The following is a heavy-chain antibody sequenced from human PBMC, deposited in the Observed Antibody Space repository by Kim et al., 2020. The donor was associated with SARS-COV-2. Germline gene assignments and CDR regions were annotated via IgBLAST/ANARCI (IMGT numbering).Heavy chain of an antibody. Sequence: SETLSLTCAVYGGSFSGYYWSWIRQPPGKGLEWIGEINHSGSTNYNPSLKSRVTISVDTSKNQFSLKLSSVTAADTAVYYCAREGIAAAGTLGAFDYWGQGTLVTVSS. D-gene: IGHD6-13*01. V-gene: IGHV4-34*01. CDR1: GGSFSGYY. CDR2: INHSGST. CDR3: AREGIAAAGTLGAFDY. J-gene: IGHJ4*02.